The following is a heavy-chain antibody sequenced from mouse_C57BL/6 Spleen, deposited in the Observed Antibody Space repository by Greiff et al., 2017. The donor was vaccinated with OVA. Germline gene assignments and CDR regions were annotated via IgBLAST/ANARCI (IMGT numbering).Heavy chain of an antibody. CDR3: ARAYSPPEENYFDY. CDR1: GYAFSSSW. J-gene: IGHJ2*01. D-gene: IGHD2-12*01. V-gene: IGHV1-82*01. Sequence: VQLQQSGPELVKPGASVKISCKASGYAFSSSWMNWVKQRPGKGLEWIGRIYPGDGDTNYNGKFKGKATLTAYKSSSTAYMQLSSLTSEDSAVYFCARAYSPPEENYFDYWGQGTTLTVSS. CDR2: IYPGDGDT.